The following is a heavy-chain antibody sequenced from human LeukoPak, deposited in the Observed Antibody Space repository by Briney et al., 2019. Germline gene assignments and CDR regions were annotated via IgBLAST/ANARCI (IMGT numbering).Heavy chain of an antibody. V-gene: IGHV4-34*01. D-gene: IGHD6-13*01. CDR1: GGSFSGYY. Sequence: SETLSLTCAVYGGSFSGYYWSWIRQPPGKGLEWIGEINHSGSTNYNPSLKSRVTISVDTSKNQFSLKLSSVTAADTAVYYCARLYQPAAGTRVYYYYYMDVWGKGTTVTISS. CDR2: INHSGST. CDR3: ARLYQPAAGTRVYYYYYMDV. J-gene: IGHJ6*03.